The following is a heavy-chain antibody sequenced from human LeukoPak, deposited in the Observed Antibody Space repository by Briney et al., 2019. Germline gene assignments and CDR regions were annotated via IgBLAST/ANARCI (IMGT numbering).Heavy chain of an antibody. Sequence: GASVKVSCKASGYTFTGYYMHWVRQAPGQGLEWMGWINPNSGGTNYAQKFQGRVTMTRDTSISTAYMELSSLRSDDTAVYYCAKSHHPDTAMVTPFDSWGQGSLVTVSS. CDR1: GYTFTGYY. J-gene: IGHJ4*02. V-gene: IGHV1-2*02. D-gene: IGHD5-18*01. CDR2: INPNSGGT. CDR3: AKSHHPDTAMVTPFDS.